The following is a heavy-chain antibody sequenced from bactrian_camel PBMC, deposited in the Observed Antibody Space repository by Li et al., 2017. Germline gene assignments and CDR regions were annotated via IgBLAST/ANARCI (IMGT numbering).Heavy chain of an antibody. V-gene: IGHV3S63*01. CDR3: ASSPPGVAYSDYVCDVRGA. D-gene: IGHD4*01. Sequence: HVQLVESGGGSVRAGGSLRLSCTASGFPFDDFDIGWYRQAPGKECELVSTVSKDGSPYYADSVKGRFTISYDNAQDTVYLAMNTLKPEDTAVYYCASSPPGVAYSDYVCDVRGASGQGTQVTVS. CDR2: VSKDGSP. J-gene: IGHJ6*01. CDR1: GFPFDDFD.